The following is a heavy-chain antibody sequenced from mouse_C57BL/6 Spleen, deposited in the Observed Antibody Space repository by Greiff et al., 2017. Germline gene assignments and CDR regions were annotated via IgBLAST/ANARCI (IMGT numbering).Heavy chain of an antibody. CDR2: IDPENGDT. D-gene: IGHD1-1*01. Sequence: EVQLQQSGAELVRPGASVKLSCTASGFNIKDDYMHWVKQRPEQGLEWIGWIDPENGDTEYASKFQGKATITADTSSNTAYLQLSSLTSEDTAVYYCTTPGVVGDWGQGTTLTVSS. CDR1: GFNIKDDY. CDR3: TTPGVVGD. J-gene: IGHJ2*01. V-gene: IGHV14-4*01.